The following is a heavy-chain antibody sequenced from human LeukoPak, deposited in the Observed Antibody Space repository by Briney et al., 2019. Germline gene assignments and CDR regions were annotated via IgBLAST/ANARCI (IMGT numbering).Heavy chain of an antibody. D-gene: IGHD6-13*01. Sequence: GGSLRLSCAASGFTFSSYAMSWVRQAPGKGLEWVSAISGSGGSTYYADSVKGRFTISRDNSKNTLYLQMNSLRAEDTAVYYCAKDRDPGYSSSWKYYFDYWGQGTLVTVSS. J-gene: IGHJ4*02. CDR1: GFTFSSYA. CDR3: AKDRDPGYSSSWKYYFDY. V-gene: IGHV3-23*01. CDR2: ISGSGGST.